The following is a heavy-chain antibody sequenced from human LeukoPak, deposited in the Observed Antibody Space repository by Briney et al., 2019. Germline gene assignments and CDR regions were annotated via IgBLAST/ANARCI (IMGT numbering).Heavy chain of an antibody. CDR2: ISSSGSTI. J-gene: IGHJ4*02. CDR1: GFTFSSYE. CDR3: ARDRGYYGSGYFDY. Sequence: GGSLKLSCAASGFTFSSYEMNWVRQAPGKGLEGVSYISSSGSTIYYADSVKGRFTISRDNAKNSLYLQMNSLRAEDTAVYYCARDRGYYGSGYFDYWGQGTLVTVSS. D-gene: IGHD3-10*01. V-gene: IGHV3-48*03.